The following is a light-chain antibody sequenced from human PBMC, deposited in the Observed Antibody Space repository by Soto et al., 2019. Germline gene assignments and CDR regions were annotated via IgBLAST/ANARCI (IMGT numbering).Light chain of an antibody. CDR2: SAS. J-gene: IGKJ5*01. Sequence: EIVFTQSPGTLSLSPGERATLSCRASQSVSSSYLAWYQQKPGQAPRLLIYSASSRATGIPDRFSGSGSGTDFTLTISRLEPEDFAVYYCQQYGSSPPITFGQGTRLEIK. CDR1: QSVSSSY. V-gene: IGKV3-20*01. CDR3: QQYGSSPPIT.